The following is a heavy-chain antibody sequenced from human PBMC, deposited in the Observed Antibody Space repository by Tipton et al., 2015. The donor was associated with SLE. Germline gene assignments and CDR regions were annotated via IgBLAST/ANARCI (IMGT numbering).Heavy chain of an antibody. CDR2: INHSGST. J-gene: IGHJ6*04. V-gene: IGHV4-34*01. CDR1: GGSFSGNY. CDR3: ARLQYIFAGMDV. Sequence: TLSLTCAVFGGSFSGNYWIWIRQPPGKGLEWIGEINHSGSTNYNPSLKSRVTISGDTSKNQFSLKLTSVIAADTAVYYCARLQYIFAGMDVWGKGTTVTVSS. D-gene: IGHD3-3*01.